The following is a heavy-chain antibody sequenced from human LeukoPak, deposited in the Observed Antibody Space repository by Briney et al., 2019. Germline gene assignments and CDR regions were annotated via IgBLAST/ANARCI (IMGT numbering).Heavy chain of an antibody. Sequence: GRSLRLSCAASGFTFRRYDMSWVRQAPGKGLEWVSAISGNGDSTYYVDSVKGRFTISRDNSKNTLYLQMNSLRAEDTAVYYCALYCSGGSCYSMGGAFDIWGQGTVVTVSS. CDR2: ISGNGDST. V-gene: IGHV3-23*01. D-gene: IGHD2-15*01. CDR1: GFTFRRYD. J-gene: IGHJ3*02. CDR3: ALYCSGGSCYSMGGAFDI.